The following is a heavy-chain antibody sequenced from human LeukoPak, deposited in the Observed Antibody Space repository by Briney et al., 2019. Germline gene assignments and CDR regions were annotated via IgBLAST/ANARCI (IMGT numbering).Heavy chain of an antibody. CDR2: IYHSGST. CDR3: ARDNTDCSSTSCYTVVDH. J-gene: IGHJ4*02. D-gene: IGHD2-2*02. V-gene: IGHV4-59*12. Sequence: SETLSLTCTVSGGSISFYYWSWIREAPGKGLEWIGYIYHSGSTYYNPSLKSRVTISVDRSKNQFSLKLSSVTAADTAVYYCARDNTDCSSTSCYTVVDHWGQGTLVTVSS. CDR1: GGSISFYY.